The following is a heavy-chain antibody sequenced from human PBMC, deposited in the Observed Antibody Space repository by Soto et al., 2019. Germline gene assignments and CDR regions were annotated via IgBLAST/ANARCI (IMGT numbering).Heavy chain of an antibody. CDR1: GFTFSSYA. D-gene: IGHD6-13*01. Sequence: GGSLRLSCAASGFTFSSYAMSWVRQAPGKGLEWVSAISGSGGSTYYADSVKGRFTISRDNSKNTLYLQMNSLRAEDTAVYYSAKDVVGKTSGSLYNWFDPWGQGTLVTVSS. V-gene: IGHV3-23*01. CDR2: ISGSGGST. CDR3: AKDVVGKTSGSLYNWFDP. J-gene: IGHJ5*02.